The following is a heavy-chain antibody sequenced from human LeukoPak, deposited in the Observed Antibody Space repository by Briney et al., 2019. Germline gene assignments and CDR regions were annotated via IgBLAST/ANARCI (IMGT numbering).Heavy chain of an antibody. J-gene: IGHJ4*02. CDR1: GFTFSSYA. V-gene: IGHV3-23*01. CDR3: ARDYKYAFDN. Sequence: GGSLRLSCAGSGFTFSSYAMSWVRQAPGKGLEWVSTISGSGGAGTYYADSVKGRFTVSRDNSRNTLYLPMNSLRVEDTAVYYCARDYKYAFDNWGQGTLVTVSS. D-gene: IGHD5-24*01. CDR2: ISGSGGAGT.